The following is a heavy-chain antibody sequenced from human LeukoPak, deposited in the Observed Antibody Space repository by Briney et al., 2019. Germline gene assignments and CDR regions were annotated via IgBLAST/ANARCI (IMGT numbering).Heavy chain of an antibody. CDR1: GGSISSYY. Sequence: SETLSLTCTVSGGSISSYYWSWIRQPPGKGLEWIGYIYYSGSTNYNPSLKSRVTISVDTSKNQFSLKLSSVTAADTAVYCCARLGGSYKGGFDYWGQGTLVTVSP. CDR3: ARLGGSYKGGFDY. D-gene: IGHD1-26*01. CDR2: IYYSGST. J-gene: IGHJ4*02. V-gene: IGHV4-59*08.